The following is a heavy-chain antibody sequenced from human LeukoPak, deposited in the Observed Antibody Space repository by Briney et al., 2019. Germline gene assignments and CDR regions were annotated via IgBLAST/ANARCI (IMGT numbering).Heavy chain of an antibody. J-gene: IGHJ4*02. CDR3: ASLAPTASGYSSSWYLRGDGY. CDR2: TNPNSGGT. D-gene: IGHD6-13*01. CDR1: GYTFTGYY. Sequence: ASVKVSCKASGYTFTGYYMHWVRQAPGQGLEWMGRTNPNSGGTNYAQEFQGRVTMTRDTSISTAYMELSRLRSDDTAVYYCASLAPTASGYSSSWYLRGDGYWGQGTLVTVSS. V-gene: IGHV1-2*06.